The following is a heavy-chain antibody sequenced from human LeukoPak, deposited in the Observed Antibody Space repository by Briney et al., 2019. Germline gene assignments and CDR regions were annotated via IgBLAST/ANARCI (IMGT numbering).Heavy chain of an antibody. CDR1: GFTFRSSW. CDR2: IRSKIDGATT. CDR3: TTGYHTPSHDGH. J-gene: IGHJ4*02. V-gene: IGHV3-15*01. Sequence: GGSLRLSCAASGFTFRSSWVNWVREASGRGREWVALIRSKIDGATTNYAAPVKGRFIISRDDSQNTLSLQMHSLKTEDTGIYLCTTGYHTPSHDGHWGQGTLVTVSS. D-gene: IGHD5-24*01.